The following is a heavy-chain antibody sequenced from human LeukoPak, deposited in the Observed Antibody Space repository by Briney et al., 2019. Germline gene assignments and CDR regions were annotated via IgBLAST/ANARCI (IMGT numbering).Heavy chain of an antibody. CDR2: ISAYNGNT. CDR3: ARGGRSSSQLYYYYYMDV. D-gene: IGHD6-6*01. CDR1: GYTFTSYG. J-gene: IGHJ6*03. V-gene: IGHV1-18*01. Sequence: ASVKVSCKASGYTFTSYGISWVRQAPGQGLEWMGWISAYNGNTNYAQKFQGRVTITADKSTSTAYMELSSLRSEDTAVYYCARGGRSSSQLYYYYYMDVWGKGTTVTVSS.